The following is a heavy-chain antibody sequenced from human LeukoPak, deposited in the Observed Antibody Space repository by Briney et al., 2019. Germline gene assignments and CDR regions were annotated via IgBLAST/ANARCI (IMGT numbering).Heavy chain of an antibody. V-gene: IGHV3-23*01. Sequence: GGSLRLSCAASGFTFSNAWMSWVRQAPGKGLEWVSAISGSGGSTYYADSVKGRFTISRDNSKNTLYLQMNSLRAEDTAVYYCAKVKGYSSGPFDYWGQGTLVTVSS. D-gene: IGHD6-19*01. CDR1: GFTFSNAW. CDR3: AKVKGYSSGPFDY. CDR2: ISGSGGST. J-gene: IGHJ4*02.